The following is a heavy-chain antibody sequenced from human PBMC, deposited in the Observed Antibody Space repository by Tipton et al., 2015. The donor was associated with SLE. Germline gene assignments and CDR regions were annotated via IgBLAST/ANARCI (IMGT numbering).Heavy chain of an antibody. CDR2: ISYDGINK. CDR3: TTSWELGIGRNYFRDY. J-gene: IGHJ4*02. V-gene: IGHV3-30*03. Sequence: SLRLSCAASGFTFSSYGMHWVRQAPGKGLEWVAVISYDGINKYYADSVKGRFTISRDNSKNTLYLQMNSLRAEDTAVYYCTTSWELGIGRNYFRDYWGQGTLVTVSS. CDR1: GFTFSSYG. D-gene: IGHD2/OR15-2a*01.